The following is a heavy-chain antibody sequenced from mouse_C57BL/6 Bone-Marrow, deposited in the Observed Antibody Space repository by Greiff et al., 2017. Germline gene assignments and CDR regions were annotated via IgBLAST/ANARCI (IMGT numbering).Heavy chain of an antibody. CDR1: GYSFTGYF. D-gene: IGHD1-1*01. V-gene: IGHV1-20*01. CDR2: INPYNGDT. J-gene: IGHJ2*01. Sequence: VQLKQSGPELVKPGDSVKISCKASGYSFTGYFMNWVMQSHGKSLEWIGRINPYNGDTFYNQKFKGKATLTVDKSSSTAHMELRSLTSEDSAVYYCARYTTVVPFDYWGQGTTLTVSS. CDR3: ARYTTVVPFDY.